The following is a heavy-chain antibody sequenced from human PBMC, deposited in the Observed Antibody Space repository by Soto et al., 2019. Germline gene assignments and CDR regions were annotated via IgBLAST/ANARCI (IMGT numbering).Heavy chain of an antibody. V-gene: IGHV4-4*02. CDR2: IHHSGST. CDR3: ARGNFDY. Sequence: QVQLQESGPGLVKPSGTPSLTCAVSGGSISSSNWWCWVRQSPEKGLEWIGEIHHSGSTNYNPSLKSRVTISVDRSNNQFSLKLSSVTAADTAVYYCARGNFDYWGQGTLVTVSS. CDR1: GGSISSSNW. J-gene: IGHJ4*02.